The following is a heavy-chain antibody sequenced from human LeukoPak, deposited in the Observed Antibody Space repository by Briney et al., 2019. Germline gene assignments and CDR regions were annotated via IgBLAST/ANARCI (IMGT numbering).Heavy chain of an antibody. CDR2: MSGRGDST. CDR3: ANPDSSGFYFSMRFDF. D-gene: IGHD3-22*01. Sequence: SGGSLRLSCKASGFSFSDFAMTWVRQAPGKGLERVSTMSGRGDSTYYADSVKGRFTVSRDNSDNTLYLHMNSLRAEDTAVYLCANPDSSGFYFSMRFDFWGQGTLVTVSS. CDR1: GFSFSDFA. J-gene: IGHJ4*02. V-gene: IGHV3-23*01.